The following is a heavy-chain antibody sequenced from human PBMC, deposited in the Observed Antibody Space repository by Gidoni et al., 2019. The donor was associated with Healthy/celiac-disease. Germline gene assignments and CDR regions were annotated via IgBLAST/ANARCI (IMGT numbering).Heavy chain of an antibody. J-gene: IGHJ5*02. CDR3: AREYYDILTGYYGSHNWFDP. Sequence: QLQLQESGPGLVKPSETLSLTCTASGGSISSSSYYWGWIRQPPGKGLEWIGSLYYSGSTYYNPSLKSRVTISVDTSKNQCSLKLSSVTAADTAVYYCAREYYDILTGYYGSHNWFDPWGQGTLVTVSS. V-gene: IGHV4-39*01. CDR2: LYYSGST. CDR1: GGSISSSSYY. D-gene: IGHD3-9*01.